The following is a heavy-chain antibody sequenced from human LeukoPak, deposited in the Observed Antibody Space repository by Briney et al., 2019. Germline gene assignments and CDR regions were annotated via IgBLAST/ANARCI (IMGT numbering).Heavy chain of an antibody. CDR1: GGSFSGYY. CDR2: INHGGST. J-gene: IGHJ4*02. V-gene: IGHV4-34*01. Sequence: PSETLSLTCAVYGGSFSGYYWSWIRQPPGKGLEWIGEINHGGSTNYNPSLKSRVTMSVDTSKNQFSLKLSSVTAADTAVYYCARVDTAMGHFDCWGQGTLVTVSS. CDR3: ARVDTAMGHFDC. D-gene: IGHD5-18*01.